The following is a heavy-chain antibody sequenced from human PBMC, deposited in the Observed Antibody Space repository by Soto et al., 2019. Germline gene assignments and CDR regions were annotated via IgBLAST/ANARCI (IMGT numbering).Heavy chain of an antibody. V-gene: IGHV1-58*02. Sequence: PGESLKICFTGSGYMFTGYWIGWVRQTRGQRLEWIGSVVVATGNTVYSPKFQDRATITGDMSTNIAYMYLGSLTSEDTAIYYCAANDFPSPGGGPWRQGTLVTVSS. D-gene: IGHD3-3*01. CDR3: AANDFPSPGGGP. CDR1: GYMFTGYW. J-gene: IGHJ5*02. CDR2: VVVATGNT.